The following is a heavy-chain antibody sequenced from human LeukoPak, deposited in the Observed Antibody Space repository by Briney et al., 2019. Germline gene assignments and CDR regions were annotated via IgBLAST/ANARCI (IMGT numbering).Heavy chain of an antibody. Sequence: GGSLRLSCAASGFMFNNYAMTWVRQVPGKGLDWVSTISRSSSGGTTFYADSVKGRFTISRDDSKNTLDLQMNSLRAEDTAVFYCARVRGSWSLDSWGQGTLVTVSS. J-gene: IGHJ4*02. CDR3: ARVRGSWSLDS. D-gene: IGHD6-13*01. CDR1: GFMFNNYA. CDR2: ISRSSSGGTT. V-gene: IGHV3-23*01.